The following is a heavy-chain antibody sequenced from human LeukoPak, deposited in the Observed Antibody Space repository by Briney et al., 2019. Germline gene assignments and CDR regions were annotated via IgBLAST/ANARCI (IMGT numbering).Heavy chain of an antibody. Sequence: ASVKVSCKASGGTFSSYAISWVRQAPGQGLEWMGRIIPIFGTANYAQKFQGRVAITTDESTSTAYMELSSLRSEDTAVYYCARAGIRMNYDILTGYTWFDPWGQGTLVTVSS. J-gene: IGHJ5*02. V-gene: IGHV1-69*05. D-gene: IGHD3-9*01. CDR1: GGTFSSYA. CDR3: ARAGIRMNYDILTGYTWFDP. CDR2: IIPIFGTA.